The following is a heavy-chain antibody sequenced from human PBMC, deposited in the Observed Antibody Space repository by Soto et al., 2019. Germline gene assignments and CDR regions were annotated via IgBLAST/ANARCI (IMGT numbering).Heavy chain of an antibody. V-gene: IGHV1-69*13. D-gene: IGHD6-19*01. CDR3: ARPKGSYSSGYYYFDY. Sequence: GASVKVSCKASGYTFTSYDINWVRQATGQGLEWMGSIIPNCGTADYAQKFQGRVTITADESTSTAYMELSSLRSEDTAVYYCARPKGSYSSGYYYFDYWGQGTLVTVSS. CDR1: GYTFTSYD. J-gene: IGHJ4*02. CDR2: IIPNCGTA.